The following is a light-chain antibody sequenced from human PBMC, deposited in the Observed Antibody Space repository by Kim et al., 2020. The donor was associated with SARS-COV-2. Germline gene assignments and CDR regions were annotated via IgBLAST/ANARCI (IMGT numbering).Light chain of an antibody. J-gene: IGLJ3*02. CDR3: SSYAGRNTWV. CDR2: EVN. V-gene: IGLV2-8*01. CDR1: SSDVGGCNY. Sequence: GQSVTISCHGASSDVGGCNYVSWYQQHPGKAPKLMIYEVNKRPSGVPDRFSGSKSGNAASLTVSGLQAEDEADYYCSSYAGRNTWVFGGGTQLTVL.